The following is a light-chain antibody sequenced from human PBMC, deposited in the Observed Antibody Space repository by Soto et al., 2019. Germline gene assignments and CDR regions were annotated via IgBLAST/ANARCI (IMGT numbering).Light chain of an antibody. V-gene: IGKV1-5*03. Sequence: DIQMTQSPSTLSASVGDRATITCRASRSISSWLAWYQQKPGKAPKLLIYKASSLASGVPSRFSGSGSGTEFTLSISSLQPDDFATYYCQQYDSYPLTFGQGTKLEIK. CDR3: QQYDSYPLT. CDR1: RSISSW. J-gene: IGKJ2*01. CDR2: KAS.